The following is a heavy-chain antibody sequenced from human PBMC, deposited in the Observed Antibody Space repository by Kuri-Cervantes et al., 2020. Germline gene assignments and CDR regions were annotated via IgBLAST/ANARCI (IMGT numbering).Heavy chain of an antibody. D-gene: IGHD5-18*01. J-gene: IGHJ6*02. Sequence: GESLKISCAASGFTFSSYGMHWVRQAPGKGLEWVAVIGYNGSNKYYADSVKGRFSISRDNSKNTLYLQMNSLRAEDTAVYYCAREGYRNYLSGMDVWGQGTTVTVSS. CDR1: GFTFSSYG. CDR2: IGYNGSNK. V-gene: IGHV3-33*01. CDR3: AREGYRNYLSGMDV.